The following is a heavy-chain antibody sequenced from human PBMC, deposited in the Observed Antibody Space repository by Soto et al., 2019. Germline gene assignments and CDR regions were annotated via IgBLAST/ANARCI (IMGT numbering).Heavy chain of an antibody. CDR3: ARESAYLLELRRYSYMAV. CDR1: GYRFNSSA. D-gene: IGHD1-7*01. V-gene: IGHV1-18*01. Sequence: AKATSKAPGYRFNSSASCSLRQANGQGLEWMGWISAYNGNTNYAQKLQGRVTMTTDTSTSTAYMELRSLRSDDTAVYYCARESAYLLELRRYSYMAVLGKGTTVPVSS. J-gene: IGHJ6*03. CDR2: ISAYNGNT.